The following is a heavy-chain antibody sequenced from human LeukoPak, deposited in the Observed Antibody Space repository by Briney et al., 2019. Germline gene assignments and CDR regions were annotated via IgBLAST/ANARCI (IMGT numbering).Heavy chain of an antibody. V-gene: IGHV1-2*06. CDR3: ARVRGSSYGDFFDY. Sequence: ALVKVSCKASGYTFTGYYMHWVRQAHGQGLEWMGRINPNSGGTNYAQKFQGRVTMTRDTSISTAYMELSRLRSDDTAVYYCARVRGSSYGDFFDYWGQGTLVTVSS. J-gene: IGHJ4*02. D-gene: IGHD3-10*01. CDR1: GYTFTGYY. CDR2: INPNSGGT.